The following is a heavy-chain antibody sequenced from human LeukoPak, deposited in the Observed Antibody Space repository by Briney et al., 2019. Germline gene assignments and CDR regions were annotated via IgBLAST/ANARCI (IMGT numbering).Heavy chain of an antibody. V-gene: IGHV3-30*18. D-gene: IGHD5-18*01. CDR2: ISFGGRNE. Sequence: GESLRLSCAASGFTFTHYGIHWVRQAPGKGLEWVASISFGGRNEYYLDSVKGRFTISRDSPKNTLYLQMNSLRAEDTAVYYCAKERAAMGTDAFDIWGQGTMVTVSS. CDR1: GFTFTHYG. CDR3: AKERAAMGTDAFDI. J-gene: IGHJ3*02.